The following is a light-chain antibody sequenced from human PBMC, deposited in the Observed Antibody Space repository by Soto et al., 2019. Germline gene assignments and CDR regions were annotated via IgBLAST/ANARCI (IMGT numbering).Light chain of an antibody. J-gene: IGLJ3*02. V-gene: IGLV7-46*01. CDR1: TGAVTSGHY. CDR3: LLSYSGARV. CDR2: ETS. Sequence: QAVVTQEPSLTVSPGGAVTLTCGSSTGAVTSGHYPYWFQQKPGQAPMTLIYETSKKQSWTPARFSGSLLGGKAALTLSGAQPEDEAEYYCLLSYSGARVFGGGTQLTVL.